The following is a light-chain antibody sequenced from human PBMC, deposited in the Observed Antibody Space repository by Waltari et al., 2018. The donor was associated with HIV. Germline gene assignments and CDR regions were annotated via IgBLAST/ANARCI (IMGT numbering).Light chain of an antibody. CDR1: SSNFGAGYD. Sequence: QSVLTQPPSVSGAPGQRVTISCTGSSSNFGAGYDVHWYQHLPKPSPKLLIYGNLNRPSGVPDRFSGSKSGTSASLAITGLQAEDEADYYCQSYDSSLGGSVFGGGTKLTVL. V-gene: IGLV1-40*01. CDR2: GNL. CDR3: QSYDSSLGGSV. J-gene: IGLJ3*02.